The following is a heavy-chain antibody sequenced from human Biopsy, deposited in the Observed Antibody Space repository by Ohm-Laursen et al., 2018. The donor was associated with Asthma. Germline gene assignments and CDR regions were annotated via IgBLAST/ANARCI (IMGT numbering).Heavy chain of an antibody. V-gene: IGHV1-18*01. J-gene: IGHJ6*02. D-gene: IGHD3-10*01. CDR1: GYTFNSAG. Sequence: GASVKVSCNTSGYTFNSAGITWVRQAPGQGLEWMGGISVYNGNTKVAQKLQDRVTMITDTSTSTAYMELRSLRSDDTAVYFCARAVDYSHYYGIDVWGQGTTVTVS. CDR3: ARAVDYSHYYGIDV. CDR2: ISVYNGNT.